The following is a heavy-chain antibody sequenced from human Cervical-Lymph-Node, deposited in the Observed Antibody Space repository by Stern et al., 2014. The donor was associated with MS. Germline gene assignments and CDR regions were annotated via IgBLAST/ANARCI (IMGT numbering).Heavy chain of an antibody. V-gene: IGHV3-23*04. Sequence: EVQLVESGGALVQPGGSLRLSCAASGFPFSTYAMTWVRQAPGKGLEWVSGIGANGGITYYADSVKGRFTISRDNSENKVFVQMNGLRAEDTAVYYCARSPRVTDFYFDSWGQGTQVTVSS. J-gene: IGHJ4*02. CDR3: ARSPRVTDFYFDS. CDR2: IGANGGIT. CDR1: GFPFSTYA. D-gene: IGHD4-17*01.